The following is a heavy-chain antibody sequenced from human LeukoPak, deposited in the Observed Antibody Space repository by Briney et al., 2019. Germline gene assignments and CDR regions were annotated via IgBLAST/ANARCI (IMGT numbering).Heavy chain of an antibody. CDR1: GFTFSGSA. D-gene: IGHD4-17*01. CDR2: IRSKANSYAT. V-gene: IGHV3-73*01. J-gene: IGHJ4*02. Sequence: GGSLRLSCAASGFTFSGSAMPWVRQASGKGLEWVGRIRSKANSYATAYAASVKGRFTISRDDSKNTAYLQMNGLKTEDTAVYYCTSPTVTPGYWGQGTLVTVSS. CDR3: TSPTVTPGY.